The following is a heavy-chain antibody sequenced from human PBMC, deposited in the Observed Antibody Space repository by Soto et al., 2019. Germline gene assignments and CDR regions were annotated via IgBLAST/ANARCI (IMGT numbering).Heavy chain of an antibody. CDR2: IIPIFCTA. CDR3: ARDRGQDYYESRDYFDY. Sequence: SVKVSCKASGGTFSSYAISWVRQAPGQGLEWMGGIIPIFCTANYAQKFQGRVTITADESTSTAYMELSSLRSEDTAVYYCARDRGQDYYESRDYFDYWGQGTLVTVSS. D-gene: IGHD3-22*01. V-gene: IGHV1-69*13. J-gene: IGHJ4*02. CDR1: GGTFSSYA.